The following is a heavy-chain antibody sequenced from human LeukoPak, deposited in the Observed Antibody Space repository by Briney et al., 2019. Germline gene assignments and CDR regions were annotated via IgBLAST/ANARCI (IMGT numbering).Heavy chain of an antibody. Sequence: GGSLRLSCAASGFTFSNYAMHWVRQAPGKGLEWVAIISYDGNDKYYTDSVKGRFTISRDKSKSTLYLQMNSLRAEDTAVYYCARDRDTAMGLWGQGTLVTVSS. J-gene: IGHJ4*02. CDR2: ISYDGNDK. CDR3: ARDRDTAMGL. V-gene: IGHV3-30-3*01. D-gene: IGHD5-18*01. CDR1: GFTFSNYA.